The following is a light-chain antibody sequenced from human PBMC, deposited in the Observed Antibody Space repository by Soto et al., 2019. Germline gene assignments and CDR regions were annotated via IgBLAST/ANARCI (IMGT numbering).Light chain of an antibody. CDR3: QQAIS. CDR1: QGISSD. CDR2: APS. V-gene: IGKV1-9*01. J-gene: IGKJ5*01. Sequence: DIQLTQSPSFLSASVGDRVTITCRASQGISSDLAWYQHKPGKAPKLLIYAPSTLQRGVPTRFSGSGSGTAFTIAISSLQPDDFATYYCQQAISCGQGTRLEIK.